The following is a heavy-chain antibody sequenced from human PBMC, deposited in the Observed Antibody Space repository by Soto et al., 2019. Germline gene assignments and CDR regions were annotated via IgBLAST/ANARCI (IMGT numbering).Heavy chain of an antibody. CDR3: ARYRLGPITMVRAFDY. Sequence: QVQLVESGGGLVKPGGSLRLSCAASGFTFSDYYMSWIRQAPGKWLEWVSYISSSGSTIYYADSVKGRFTISSDNAKNSLYLQMNSLRAEDTAVYYCARYRLGPITMVRAFDYWGQGTLVTVSS. J-gene: IGHJ4*02. CDR2: ISSSGSTI. CDR1: GFTFSDYY. V-gene: IGHV3-11*01. D-gene: IGHD3-10*01.